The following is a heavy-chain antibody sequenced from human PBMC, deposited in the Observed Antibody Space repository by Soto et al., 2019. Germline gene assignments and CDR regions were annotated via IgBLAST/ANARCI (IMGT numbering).Heavy chain of an antibody. V-gene: IGHV4-31*03. D-gene: IGHD1-1*01. J-gene: IGHJ6*03. Sequence: SETLSLTCTVSGGSISSGGYYWSWIRQHPGKGLEWIGYIYYSGSTYYNPSLKSRVTISVDTSKNQFSLKLSSVTAADTAVYYCARGRELEPDYYYYYMDVWGKGTTVTVSS. CDR3: ARGRELEPDYYYYYMDV. CDR2: IYYSGST. CDR1: GGSISSGGYY.